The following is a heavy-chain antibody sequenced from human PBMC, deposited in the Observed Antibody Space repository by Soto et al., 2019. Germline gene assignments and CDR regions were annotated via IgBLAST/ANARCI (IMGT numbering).Heavy chain of an antibody. J-gene: IGHJ4*02. CDR1: GFTFSSYA. CDR2: ISYDGSNK. D-gene: IGHD3-10*01. V-gene: IGHV3-30-3*01. CDR3: AREGGGIDYYGSGSYYNPLDY. Sequence: QVQLVESGGGVVQPGRSLGLSCAASGFTFSSYAMHWVRQAPGKGLEWVAVISYDGSNKYYADSVKGRFTISRDNSKNTLYLQMNSLRAEDTAVYYCAREGGGIDYYGSGSYYNPLDYWGQGTLVTVSS.